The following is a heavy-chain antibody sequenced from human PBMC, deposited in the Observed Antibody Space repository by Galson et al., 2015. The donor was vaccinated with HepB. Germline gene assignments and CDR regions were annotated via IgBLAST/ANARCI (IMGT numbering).Heavy chain of an antibody. CDR2: ISYDGSNK. CDR1: GFTFSSYG. D-gene: IGHD6-13*01. Sequence: SLRLSCAASGFTFSSYGMHWVRQAPGKGLEWVAVISYDGSNKYYADSVKGRFTISRDNSKNTLYLQMNSLRAEDTAVYYCAKGAYSSSWHDLLYFDYWGQGTLVTVSS. V-gene: IGHV3-30*18. CDR3: AKGAYSSSWHDLLYFDY. J-gene: IGHJ4*02.